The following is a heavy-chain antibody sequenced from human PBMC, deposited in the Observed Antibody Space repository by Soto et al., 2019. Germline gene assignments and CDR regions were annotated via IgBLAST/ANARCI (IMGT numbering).Heavy chain of an antibody. CDR3: ARGGWYLDF. CDR2: IHDSGTT. J-gene: IGHJ4*02. V-gene: IGHV4-59*11. D-gene: IGHD6-19*01. Sequence: SETLSLTCTVSGCSISSHYWSWVRQPPGKGLEWIGYIHDSGTTDYNPSLKSRVTISLDTSKNQFSLKLSSLTAADTAVYYCARGGWYLDFWGQGALVTVSS. CDR1: GCSISSHY.